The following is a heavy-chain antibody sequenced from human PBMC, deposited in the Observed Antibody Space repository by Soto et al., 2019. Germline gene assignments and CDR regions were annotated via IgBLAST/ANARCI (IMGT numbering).Heavy chain of an antibody. D-gene: IGHD3-16*01. J-gene: IGHJ4*02. CDR2: TYYTGNT. Sequence: QVRLQESGPGLVEPSETLSLTCTVSGGSISPSYWNWVRQPPGKRLEWIGCTYYTGNTYYNPSLKSRVTISRDTSKNQFSLEVTSVTAADTAMYYCAAGLDHNKVGYWGQGTLVTVSS. CDR3: AAGLDHNKVGY. CDR1: GGSISPSY. V-gene: IGHV4-59*01.